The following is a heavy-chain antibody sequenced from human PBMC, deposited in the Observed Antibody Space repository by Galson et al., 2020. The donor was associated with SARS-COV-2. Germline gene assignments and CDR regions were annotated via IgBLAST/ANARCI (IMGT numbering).Heavy chain of an antibody. D-gene: IGHD6-13*01. V-gene: IGHV3-7*01. Sequence: GESLKISCAASGFTFSSYWMSWVRQAPGKGLEWVANIKQDGSEKYYVDSVKGRFTISRDNAKNSLYLQMNSLRAEDTAVYYCARAHSSSWHFDYWGQGTLVTVSS. CDR2: IKQDGSEK. CDR1: GFTFSSYW. J-gene: IGHJ4*02. CDR3: ARAHSSSWHFDY.